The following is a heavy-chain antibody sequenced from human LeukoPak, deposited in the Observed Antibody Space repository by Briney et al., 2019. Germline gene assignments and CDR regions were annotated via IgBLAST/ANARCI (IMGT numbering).Heavy chain of an antibody. V-gene: IGHV3-30*02. D-gene: IGHD1-26*01. CDR2: TRYDGSNK. J-gene: IGHJ6*03. CDR3: AKGHGWEASYYYYYMDV. Sequence: GGSLRLSCAASGFTFINAWMAWVRQAPGKGLEWVAFTRYDGSNKYYADSVKGRFTISRDNSKNTLYLKMNSLRAEDTAVYYCAKGHGWEASYYYYYMDVWGKGTTVTISS. CDR1: GFTFINAW.